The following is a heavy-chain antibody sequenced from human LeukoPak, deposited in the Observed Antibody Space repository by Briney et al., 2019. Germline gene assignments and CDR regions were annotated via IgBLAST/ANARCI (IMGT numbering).Heavy chain of an antibody. D-gene: IGHD5-12*01. V-gene: IGHV1-69*01. Sequence: SVKVSCKASGGTFSIYAISWVRQAPGQGQEWMGGIIPIFGTANYAQKFQGRVTITADESTSTAYMELSSLRSEDTAVYYCASYVGYSGWVGDYYYGMDVWGKGTTVTVSS. J-gene: IGHJ6*04. CDR2: IIPIFGTA. CDR1: GGTFSIYA. CDR3: ASYVGYSGWVGDYYYGMDV.